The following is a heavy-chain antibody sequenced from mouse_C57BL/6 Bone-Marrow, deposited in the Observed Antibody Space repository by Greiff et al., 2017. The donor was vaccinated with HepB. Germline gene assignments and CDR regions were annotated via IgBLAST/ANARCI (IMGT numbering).Heavy chain of an antibody. CDR1: GFTFSSYG. D-gene: IGHD1-1*01. J-gene: IGHJ4*01. CDR3: ARHEGVLLKVFGYAMDY. Sequence: EVMLVESGGDLVKPGGSLKLSCAASGFTFSSYGMSWVRQTPDKRLEWVATISSGGSYTYYPYSVKGRFTISRDNAKITLYLQMSSLKSEDTAKYYCARHEGVLLKVFGYAMDYWGQGTSVTVSS. CDR2: ISSGGSYT. V-gene: IGHV5-6*02.